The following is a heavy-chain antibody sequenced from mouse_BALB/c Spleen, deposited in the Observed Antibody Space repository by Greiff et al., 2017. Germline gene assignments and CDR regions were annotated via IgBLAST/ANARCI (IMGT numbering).Heavy chain of an antibody. CDR3: AREGGYGPFAY. Sequence: QVQLKQSGAELVRPGSSVKISCKASGYAFSSYWMNWVKQRPGQGLEWIGQIYPGDGDTNYNGKFKGKATLTADKSSSTAYMQLSSLTSEDSAVYFCAREGGYGPFAYWGQGTLVTVSA. D-gene: IGHD1-2*01. J-gene: IGHJ3*01. CDR1: GYAFSSYW. CDR2: IYPGDGDT. V-gene: IGHV1-80*01.